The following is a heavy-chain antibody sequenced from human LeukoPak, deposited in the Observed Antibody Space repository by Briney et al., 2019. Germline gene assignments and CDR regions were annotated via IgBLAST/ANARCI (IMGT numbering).Heavy chain of an antibody. V-gene: IGHV1-2*02. CDR3: ARDRSNYDFWSGSFDY. D-gene: IGHD3-3*01. CDR2: INPNSGCT. J-gene: IGHJ4*02. Sequence: ASVKVSCKASGYTFTGYYMHWVRQAPGQGLEWMGWINPNSGCTNYAQKFQGRVTMTRNTSISTAYMELSRLRSDDTAVYYCARDRSNYDFWSGSFDYWGQGTLVTVSS. CDR1: GYTFTGYY.